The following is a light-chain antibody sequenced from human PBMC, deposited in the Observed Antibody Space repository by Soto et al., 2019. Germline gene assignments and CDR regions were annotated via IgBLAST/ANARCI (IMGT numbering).Light chain of an antibody. V-gene: IGKV4-1*01. Sequence: DIVMTQSPDSLAVSLGERATINCKSSQSVLYSSNNKNFLAWYQQKPGQPPKLLIYWASTRESGVPDRFSGSGSVTDFTLTISSLQAEDVAVYYCQQYYSIPRTFGQGTKVEIK. CDR2: WAS. CDR3: QQYYSIPRT. J-gene: IGKJ1*01. CDR1: QSVLYSSNNKNF.